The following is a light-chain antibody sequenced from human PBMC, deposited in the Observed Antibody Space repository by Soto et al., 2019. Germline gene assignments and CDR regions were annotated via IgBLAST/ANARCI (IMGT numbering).Light chain of an antibody. CDR2: DVS. J-gene: IGLJ2*01. CDR3: NSYTGSSTLV. CDR1: SSDVGGYNY. V-gene: IGLV2-14*01. Sequence: QSALTQPASVSGSPGQSITISCTGTSSDVGGYNYVSWYQQHPGKAPKLMIYDVSNRPSGVSNRFFGSKSGNTASLTISGLQAEDEADYFCNSYTGSSTLVFGGGTKLTVL.